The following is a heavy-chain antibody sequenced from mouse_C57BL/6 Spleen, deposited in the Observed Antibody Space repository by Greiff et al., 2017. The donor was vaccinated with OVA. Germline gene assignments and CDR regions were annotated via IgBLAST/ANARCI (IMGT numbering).Heavy chain of an antibody. J-gene: IGHJ3*01. D-gene: IGHD2-4*01. Sequence: QVQLQQPGAELVKPGASVKLSCKASGYTFTSYWMHWVKQRPGQGLEWIGMIHPNSGSTNYNEKFKSKATLTVDKSSSTAYMQLSSLTSEDSAVYYCARPRDYDDGDAWFAYWGQGTLVTVSA. CDR3: ARPRDYDDGDAWFAY. CDR2: IHPNSGST. V-gene: IGHV1-64*01. CDR1: GYTFTSYW.